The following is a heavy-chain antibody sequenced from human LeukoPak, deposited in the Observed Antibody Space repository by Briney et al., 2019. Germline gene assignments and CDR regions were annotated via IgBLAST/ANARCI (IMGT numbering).Heavy chain of an antibody. J-gene: IGHJ4*02. CDR3: ARFITMIVVVLLWGYYFDY. Sequence: ASVKVSCKASGYTFSSCYINWVRQATGQGLECMGWMNPNSGNTVYVQKFQGIVTITRNTSISTAYMELSSLISEDTAVYYCARFITMIVVVLLWGYYFDYWGQGTLVTVSS. D-gene: IGHD3-22*01. CDR1: GYTFSSCY. V-gene: IGHV1-8*03. CDR2: MNPNSGNT.